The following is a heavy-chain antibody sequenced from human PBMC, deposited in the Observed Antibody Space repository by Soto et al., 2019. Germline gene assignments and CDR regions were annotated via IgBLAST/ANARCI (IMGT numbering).Heavy chain of an antibody. CDR1: GFTFSNTW. J-gene: IGHJ4*02. Sequence: EVQLVESGGGLVKPGGSLRLSCAASGFTFSNTWMSWVRQAPGKGLEWVGRIKSKTDGGTPDYAAPVRGRFSISRDDPKHTLYLQMNNLKTEDTAMYYCTTGLRYADSGWGQGTLVTVSS. CDR3: TTGLRYADSG. V-gene: IGHV3-15*01. D-gene: IGHD4-17*01. CDR2: IKSKTDGGTP.